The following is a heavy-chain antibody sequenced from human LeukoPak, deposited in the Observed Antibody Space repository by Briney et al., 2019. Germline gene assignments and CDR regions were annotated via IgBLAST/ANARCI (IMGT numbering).Heavy chain of an antibody. CDR2: ISYDGNNK. CDR3: ARDITMIVVVITIRGAFDY. CDR1: GFTFSSYA. D-gene: IGHD3-22*01. V-gene: IGHV3-30-3*01. J-gene: IGHJ4*02. Sequence: PGGSLRLSCAASGFTFSSYAMHWVRQAPGKGLEWVAVISYDGNNKYYADSVKGRFTISRDNSKNTLYLQMNSLRAEDTAVYYCARDITMIVVVITIRGAFDYWGQGTLVTVSS.